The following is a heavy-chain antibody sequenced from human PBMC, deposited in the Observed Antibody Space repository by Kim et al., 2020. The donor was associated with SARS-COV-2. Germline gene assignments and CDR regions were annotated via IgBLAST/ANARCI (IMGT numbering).Heavy chain of an antibody. Sequence: ASVKVCKASGYTFTSYGISWVRQAPGQGLEWMGWISAYNGNTNYAQKLQGRVTMTTDTSTSTAYMELRSLRSDDTAVYYCARDGDYYGSGSYYAPYYYYYGMDVWGQGTTVTVSS. J-gene: IGHJ6*02. V-gene: IGHV1-18*01. CDR2: ISAYNGNT. D-gene: IGHD3-10*01. CDR3: ARDGDYYGSGSYYAPYYYYYGMDV. CDR1: GYTFTSYG.